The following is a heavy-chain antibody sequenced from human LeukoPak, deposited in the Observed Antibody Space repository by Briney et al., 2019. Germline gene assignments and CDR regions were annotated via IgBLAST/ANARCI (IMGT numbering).Heavy chain of an antibody. CDR2: TYYRTQWHN. CDR3: AGGYAFDV. CDR1: GDSVSNNDGA. J-gene: IGHJ3*01. Sequence: SQTLSLTCAISGDSVSNNDGAWNWIRQSPSRGLEWLGRTYYRTQWHNDYARSVMSRISVDPDTSKNQFSLQLRSVTPDDTAVYYCAGGYAFDVWGQGTTVIVYS. V-gene: IGHV6-1*01.